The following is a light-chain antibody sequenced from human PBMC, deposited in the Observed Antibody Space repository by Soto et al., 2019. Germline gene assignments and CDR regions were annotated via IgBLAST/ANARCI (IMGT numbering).Light chain of an antibody. CDR1: QSISTW. CDR2: KAS. V-gene: IGKV1-5*03. Sequence: DIQMTQSPSTLSASVGDRVTITCRASQSISTWLAWYQQKPGKAPNLLIYKASSLESGVPSRFSGSGSGTEFTLTISSLQSDDFGTYYCQQYNSYPYTFGQGTKLEIK. J-gene: IGKJ2*01. CDR3: QQYNSYPYT.